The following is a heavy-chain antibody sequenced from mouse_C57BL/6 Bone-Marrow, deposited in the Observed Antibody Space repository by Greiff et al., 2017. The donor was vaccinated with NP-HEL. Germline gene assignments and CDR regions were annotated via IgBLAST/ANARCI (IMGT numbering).Heavy chain of an antibody. CDR2: IWTGGGT. CDR3: ARTLYGSSYLAWFAY. CDR1: GFSLTSYA. J-gene: IGHJ3*01. V-gene: IGHV2-9-1*01. D-gene: IGHD1-1*01. Sequence: QVQLQQSGPGLVAPSQSLSITCTVSGFSLTSYAISWVRQPPGKGLEWLGVIWTGGGTNYNSALKSRLSISKDNSKSQVFLKMNSLQTDDTARYYCARTLYGSSYLAWFAYWGQGTLVTVSA.